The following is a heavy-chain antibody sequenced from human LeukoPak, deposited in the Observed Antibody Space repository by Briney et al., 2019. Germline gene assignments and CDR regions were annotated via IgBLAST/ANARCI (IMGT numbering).Heavy chain of an antibody. CDR2: IYYSGST. CDR3: ATDSYYYDSGGYRTFDY. CDR1: GGSISSGGYY. D-gene: IGHD3-22*01. V-gene: IGHV4-31*03. J-gene: IGHJ4*02. Sequence: PPETLSLTCTVSGGSISSGGYYWSWIRQHPGKGLEWIGYIYYSGSTYYNPSLKSRVTVSVDTSKNQFSLKLSSVTAADTAVYYCATDSYYYDSGGYRTFDYWGQGTLVTASS.